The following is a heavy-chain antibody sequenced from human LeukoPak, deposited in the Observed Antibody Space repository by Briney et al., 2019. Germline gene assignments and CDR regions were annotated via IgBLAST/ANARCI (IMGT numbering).Heavy chain of an antibody. CDR3: AKGRAYSSSWYSLVSLSYYYGMDV. J-gene: IGHJ6*02. Sequence: GGSLRLSYAASGFTFSSYAMSWVRQAPGKGLEWVSAISGSGGSTYYADSVKGRFTISRDNSKNTLYLQMNSLRAEDTAVYYCAKGRAYSSSWYSLVSLSYYYGMDVWGQGTTVTVSS. V-gene: IGHV3-23*01. D-gene: IGHD6-13*01. CDR1: GFTFSSYA. CDR2: ISGSGGST.